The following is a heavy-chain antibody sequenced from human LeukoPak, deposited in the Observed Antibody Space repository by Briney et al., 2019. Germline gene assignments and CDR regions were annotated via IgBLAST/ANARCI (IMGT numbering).Heavy chain of an antibody. J-gene: IGHJ3*02. V-gene: IGHV4-39*07. CDR2: IYYSGST. CDR3: ARDPDDSSGYSGAFDI. D-gene: IGHD3-22*01. CDR1: GGSISSSSYY. Sequence: PSETLSLTCTVSGGSISSSSYYWGWIRQPPGKGLEWIGSIYYSGSTYYNPSLKSRVTISVDTSKNQFSLKLSSVTAADTAVYFCARDPDDSSGYSGAFDIWGQGTMVNVSS.